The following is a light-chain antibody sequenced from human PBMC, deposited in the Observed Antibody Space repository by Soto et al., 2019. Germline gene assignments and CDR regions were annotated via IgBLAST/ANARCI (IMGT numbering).Light chain of an antibody. CDR3: QQSYSTPQT. V-gene: IGKV1-39*01. CDR1: QSISSY. Sequence: DIQMTQSPSSLSASVGDRVTITCRASQSISSYLNWYQQKPGKAPKLLIYAASSLQSGVPSRFSGSGSGTDFTINISSLQPEDFATYYCQQSYSTPQTFGQGTKVEIK. J-gene: IGKJ1*01. CDR2: AAS.